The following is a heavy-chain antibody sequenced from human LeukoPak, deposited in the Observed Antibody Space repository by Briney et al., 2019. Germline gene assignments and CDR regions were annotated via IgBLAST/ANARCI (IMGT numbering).Heavy chain of an antibody. CDR1: GGSISSYY. V-gene: IGHV4-59*01. CDR3: ARSTYYYDSSGYYSLFYFDY. Sequence: SETLSLICTVSGGSISSYYWSWSRQPPGKGLEWIGYIYYSGSTNYNPSLKSRVTISVDTSKNQFSLKLSSVTAADTAVYYCARSTYYYDSSGYYSLFYFDYWGQGTLVTVSS. CDR2: IYYSGST. D-gene: IGHD3-22*01. J-gene: IGHJ4*02.